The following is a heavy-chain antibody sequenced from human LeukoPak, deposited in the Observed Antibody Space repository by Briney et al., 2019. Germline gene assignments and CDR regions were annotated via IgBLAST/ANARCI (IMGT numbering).Heavy chain of an antibody. V-gene: IGHV3-7*01. CDR3: VSQEVVPH. CDR1: GFSFTNYW. D-gene: IGHD2-15*01. J-gene: IGHJ4*02. CDR2: VKEDGTTK. Sequence: GGSLRLSCTASGFSFTNYWMSWVRQAPGKGLEWVANVKEDGTTKQYVDSVKGRFTISRDNAKNSLYLQMDSLRAEDTAVYYCVSQEVVPHWGQGTLVSVSS.